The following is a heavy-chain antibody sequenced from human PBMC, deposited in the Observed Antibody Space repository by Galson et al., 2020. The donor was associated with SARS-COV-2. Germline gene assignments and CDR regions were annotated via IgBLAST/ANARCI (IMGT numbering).Heavy chain of an antibody. D-gene: IGHD4-17*01. CDR1: GYSISSGDY. Sequence: ASETLSLTCTVSGYSISSGDYWGWIRQTPGRGLEWIGTIYGSGNTYYHPSLKSRVTISEDTSKNQFSLNLRSVTATDTAVYYCAREVGPVGDSAFDLWGQGTMVTVS. V-gene: IGHV4-38-2*02. CDR2: IYGSGNT. J-gene: IGHJ3*01. CDR3: AREVGPVGDSAFDL.